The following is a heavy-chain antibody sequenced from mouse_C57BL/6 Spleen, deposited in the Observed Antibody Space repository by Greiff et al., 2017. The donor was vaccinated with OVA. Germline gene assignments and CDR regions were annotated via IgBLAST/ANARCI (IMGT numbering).Heavy chain of an antibody. CDR1: GFSFTSYG. Sequence: VQLQQSGPGLVAPSQRLSITCTVSGFSFTSYGVDWVRQSPGKGLEWLGVIWGVGSTNYNSALKSRLSISKDNSKSQVFLKMNSLQTDDTAMYYCASLRYPFAYWGQGTLVTVSA. CDR3: ASLRYPFAY. J-gene: IGHJ3*01. V-gene: IGHV2-6*01. CDR2: IWGVGST. D-gene: IGHD1-1*01.